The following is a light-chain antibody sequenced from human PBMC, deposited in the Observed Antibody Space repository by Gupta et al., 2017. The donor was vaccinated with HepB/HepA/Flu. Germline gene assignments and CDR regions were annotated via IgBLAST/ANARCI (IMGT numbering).Light chain of an antibody. CDR3: QQSYSTPWT. CDR1: QSISSY. J-gene: IGKJ1*01. Sequence: DIQLSQSPSPLSASFGDRVTITCRARQSISSYLNWYQQKPGKAPKLLIYAPSSLQSGVPSRFSGSGSGTDFTLTISSLQPEDFATYYCQQSYSTPWTFGQGTKVEIK. V-gene: IGKV1-39*01. CDR2: APS.